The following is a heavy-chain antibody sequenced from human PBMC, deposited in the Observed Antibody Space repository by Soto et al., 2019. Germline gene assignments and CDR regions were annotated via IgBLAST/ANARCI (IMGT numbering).Heavy chain of an antibody. D-gene: IGHD6-13*01. Sequence: PGGSLRLSCTASGFTFGGHNFIWVRQAPGKGLEWVSSISSNSDDILYADSVKGRFTISRDNSNNTLCLQMDSLRAEDTAVYYCARRGYGSRWPNVYMDVWGKGTTVTVSS. CDR2: ISSNSDDI. V-gene: IGHV3-21*04. J-gene: IGHJ6*03. CDR1: GFTFGGHN. CDR3: ARRGYGSRWPNVYMDV.